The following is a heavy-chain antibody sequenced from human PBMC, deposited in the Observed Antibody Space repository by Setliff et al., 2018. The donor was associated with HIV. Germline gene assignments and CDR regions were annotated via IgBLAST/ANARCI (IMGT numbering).Heavy chain of an antibody. CDR2: IYHRGNT. J-gene: IGHJ4*02. Sequence: PSETLSLTCAVSYSISSGYYWGWIRQPPGKGLEWIGSIYHRGNTYHNPSLKSRVTVSVDTSKNQFSLKLSSVTAADTAVYYCARSFGNGNSRLGNWGQGTLVTVSS. CDR1: YSISSGYY. CDR3: ARSFGNGNSRLGN. D-gene: IGHD2-8*01. V-gene: IGHV4-38-2*01.